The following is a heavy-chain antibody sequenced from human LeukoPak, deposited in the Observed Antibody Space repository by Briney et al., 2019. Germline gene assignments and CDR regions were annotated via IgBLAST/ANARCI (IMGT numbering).Heavy chain of an antibody. Sequence: SETLSLTCTVSGGSISSYYWSWIRQPPGKGLEWIGYIYYSGSTNYNPSLKSRVTISVDTSKNQFSLKLSSVTAADTAVYYCARVAVTTRFYYWGQGTLVTVSS. V-gene: IGHV4-59*01. CDR3: ARVAVTTRFYY. D-gene: IGHD4-4*01. J-gene: IGHJ4*02. CDR2: IYYSGST. CDR1: GGSISSYY.